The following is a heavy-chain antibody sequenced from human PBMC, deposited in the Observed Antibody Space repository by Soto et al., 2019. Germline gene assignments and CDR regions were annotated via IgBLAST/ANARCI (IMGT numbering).Heavy chain of an antibody. Sequence: QVQLQESGPGLVKPSGTLSLICDVSGDSISSSNWWIWVRQSPNKGLEWIGEIFHSGTTNYNPSFKILVIISVDQSKNQYALKLRSVTAAATALYYCARHLFYENTYYYAQCFDYWGQGARVTVSS. D-gene: IGHD3-10*01. V-gene: IGHV4-4*02. CDR2: IFHSGTT. CDR1: GDSISSSNW. J-gene: IGHJ4*02. CDR3: ARHLFYENTYYYAQCFDY.